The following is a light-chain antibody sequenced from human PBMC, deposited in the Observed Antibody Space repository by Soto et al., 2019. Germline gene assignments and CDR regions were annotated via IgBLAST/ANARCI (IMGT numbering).Light chain of an antibody. Sequence: EILMTQSPATLSVSPGERATLSCRASQSIGSTLAWYQQKPGQPPRLLIYDTSNRATGIPARFSGSRSGTDFTLTISSLEPEDFGVYFCHQRNKFGQGTRRENK. CDR2: DTS. CDR3: HQRNK. J-gene: IGKJ5*01. V-gene: IGKV3-11*01. CDR1: QSIGST.